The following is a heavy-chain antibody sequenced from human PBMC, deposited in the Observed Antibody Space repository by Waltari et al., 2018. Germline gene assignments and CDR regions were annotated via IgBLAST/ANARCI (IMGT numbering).Heavy chain of an antibody. V-gene: IGHV1-8*01. Sequence: QVQLVQSGDEVKKPGASVKVSCKASGYTFTNFDINWVRQATGQGLEWMGWMKPNTGDTNYAQKLQCIVTMTMDTSVSTAYLELSGRTSEDSAVYYCARPADNSCYYFYYFDYWCQGTRVTVSS. CDR3: ARPADNSCYYFYYFDY. J-gene: IGHJ4*02. D-gene: IGHD3-22*01. CDR1: GYTFTNFD. CDR2: MKPNTGDT.